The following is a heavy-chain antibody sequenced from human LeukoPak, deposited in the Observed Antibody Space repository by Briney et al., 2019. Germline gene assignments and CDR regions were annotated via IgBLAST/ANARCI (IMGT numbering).Heavy chain of an antibody. CDR1: GGSISSGGYY. Sequence: SETLSLTCTVSGGSISSGGYYWSWIRQPPGKGLEWIGYIYHSGSTYYNPSLKSRVTISVDTSKNQFSLKLSSVTAADTAVYYCARQGAGGSSTSPRENWFDPWGQGTLVTVSS. J-gene: IGHJ5*02. V-gene: IGHV4-30-2*01. CDR2: IYHSGST. CDR3: ARQGAGGSSTSPRENWFDP. D-gene: IGHD2-2*01.